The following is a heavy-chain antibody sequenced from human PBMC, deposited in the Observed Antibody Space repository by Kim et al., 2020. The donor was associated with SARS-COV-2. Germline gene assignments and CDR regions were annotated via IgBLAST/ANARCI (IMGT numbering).Heavy chain of an antibody. CDR2: IKTNTGNP. Sequence: ASVKVSCKASGYTFTSYAMNWVRQAPGQGLEWMGWIKTNTGNPTYAQGFTGRFVFSLDTSVSTAYLQISSLKAEDTAVYYCARSYYDILTGYITPFDYWGQGTLVTVSP. CDR3: ARSYYDILTGYITPFDY. J-gene: IGHJ4*02. V-gene: IGHV7-4-1*02. D-gene: IGHD3-9*01. CDR1: GYTFTSYA.